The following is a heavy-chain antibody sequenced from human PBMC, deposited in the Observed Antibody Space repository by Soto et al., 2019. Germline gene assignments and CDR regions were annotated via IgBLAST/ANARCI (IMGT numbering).Heavy chain of an antibody. CDR3: ARHVHSGWSVDMDV. D-gene: IGHD6-19*01. Sequence: KVSCKASGYTFTSYGISWVRQDPGQGLEWMGIIYPGDSDTRYSPSFQGQVTISADKSISTAYLQWSSLKASDTAMYYCARHVHSGWSVDMDVWGQGTTVTVSS. CDR1: GYTFTSYG. CDR2: IYPGDSDT. V-gene: IGHV5-51*01. J-gene: IGHJ6*02.